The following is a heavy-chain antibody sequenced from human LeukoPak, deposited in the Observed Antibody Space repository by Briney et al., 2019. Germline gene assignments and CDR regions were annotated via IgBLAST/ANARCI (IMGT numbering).Heavy chain of an antibody. CDR3: AKDLAQTSRDGYNSPFDY. V-gene: IGHV3-30*02. D-gene: IGHD5-24*01. J-gene: IGHJ4*02. CDR2: IRYGGSNK. Sequence: SGGSLRLSCAASGFTFSSYGMHWVRQAPGKGLEWVAFIRYGGSNKYYADSVKGRFTISRDNSKNTLYLQMNSLRAEDTAVYYCAKDLAQTSRDGYNSPFDYWGQGTLVTVSS. CDR1: GFTFSSYG.